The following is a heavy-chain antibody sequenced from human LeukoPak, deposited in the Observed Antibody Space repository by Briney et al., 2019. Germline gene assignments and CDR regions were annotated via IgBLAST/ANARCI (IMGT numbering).Heavy chain of an antibody. D-gene: IGHD3-9*01. CDR3: ASYDILTGADY. CDR1: GGSISSYY. Sequence: SETLSLTCTVSGGSISSYYWSWIRQPPGKGLEWIGYIYYSGSTNYNPSLKSRVTISVDTSKNQFSLKLSSVTAADTAMYYCASYDILTGADYWGQGTLVTVSS. V-gene: IGHV4-59*01. CDR2: IYYSGST. J-gene: IGHJ4*02.